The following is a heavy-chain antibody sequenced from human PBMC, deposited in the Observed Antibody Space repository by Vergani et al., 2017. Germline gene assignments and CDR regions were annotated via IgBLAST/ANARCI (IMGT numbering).Heavy chain of an antibody. CDR1: GFTFDDYA. J-gene: IGHJ6*03. CDR2: ISWNSGSI. V-gene: IGHV3-9*01. CDR3: AKDTAARGRYYYYYMDV. Sequence: EVQLVESGGGLVQPGRSLRLSCAASGFTFDDYAMHWVRQAPGKGLEWVSGISWNSGSIGYADSVKGRFTISRDNAKNSLYLQMNSLRAEDTALYYCAKDTAARGRYYYYYMDVWGKGTTVTVSS. D-gene: IGHD6-6*01.